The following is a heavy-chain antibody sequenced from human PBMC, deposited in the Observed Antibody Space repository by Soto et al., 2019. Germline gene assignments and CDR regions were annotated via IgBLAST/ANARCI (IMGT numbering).Heavy chain of an antibody. CDR3: AKDPVVVVPAAIPNYYYYGMDV. D-gene: IGHD2-2*02. J-gene: IGHJ6*02. V-gene: IGHV3-23*01. CDR2: ISGSGGST. Sequence: GGSLRLSCAASGFTFSSYAMSWVRQALGKGLEWVSAISGSGGSTYYADSVKGRFTISRDNSKNTLYLQMNSLRAEDTAVYYCAKDPVVVVPAAIPNYYYYGMDVWGQGTTVTVSS. CDR1: GFTFSSYA.